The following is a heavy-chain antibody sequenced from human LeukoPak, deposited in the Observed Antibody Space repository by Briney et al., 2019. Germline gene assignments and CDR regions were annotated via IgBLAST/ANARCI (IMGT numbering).Heavy chain of an antibody. J-gene: IGHJ4*02. CDR3: ARAGHPGYSSGWDLDY. V-gene: IGHV1-3*01. CDR1: GYTFTSYA. CDR2: INAGNGNT. Sequence: ASVKVSCEASGYTFTSYAMHWVRQAPGQRLEWMGWINAGNGNTKYSQKFQGRVTITRDTSASTAYMELSSLRSEDTAVYYCARAGHPGYSSGWDLDYWGQGTLVTVSS. D-gene: IGHD6-19*01.